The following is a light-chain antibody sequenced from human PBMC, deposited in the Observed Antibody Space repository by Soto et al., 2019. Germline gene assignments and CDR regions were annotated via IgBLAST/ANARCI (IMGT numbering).Light chain of an antibody. J-gene: IGLJ2*01. CDR1: SSDVGGYNY. CDR2: DVS. CDR3: FSYAGSYTVV. Sequence: QSVLTQPRSVSGSPGQSVTISCTGTSSDVGGYNYVSWYQQHPGKAPKLMIYDVSKRPSGVPDRFSGSKSGNTASLTISGLQAEDDADYYCFSYAGSYTVVFGGGTKLTVL. V-gene: IGLV2-11*01.